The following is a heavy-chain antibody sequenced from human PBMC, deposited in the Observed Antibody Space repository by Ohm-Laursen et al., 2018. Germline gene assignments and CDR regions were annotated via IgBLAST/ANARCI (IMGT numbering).Heavy chain of an antibody. CDR2: ISWNSGSI. D-gene: IGHD3-10*01. J-gene: IGHJ4*02. V-gene: IGHV3-9*01. CDR1: GFTFSSYS. CDR3: AKESLSGSYSY. Sequence: SSLRLSCAASGFTFSSYSMNWVRQAPGKGLEWVSGISWNSGSIGYADSVKGRFTISRDNAKNSLYLQMNSLRAEDTALYYCAKESLSGSYSYWGQGTLVTVSS.